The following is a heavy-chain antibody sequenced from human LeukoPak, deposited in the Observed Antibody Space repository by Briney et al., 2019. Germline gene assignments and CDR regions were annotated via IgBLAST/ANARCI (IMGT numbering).Heavy chain of an antibody. CDR3: AKGAYYYDSSGPWDY. D-gene: IGHD3-22*01. Sequence: GGSLRLSCAASGFTFSSYGMHWVRQAPGKGLEWVAFIRSDGSNKYYADSVKGRFTISRDNSKNTLYLQVNSLRAEDTAVYYCAKGAYYYDSSGPWDYWGQGTLVTVSS. J-gene: IGHJ4*02. CDR1: GFTFSSYG. CDR2: IRSDGSNK. V-gene: IGHV3-30*02.